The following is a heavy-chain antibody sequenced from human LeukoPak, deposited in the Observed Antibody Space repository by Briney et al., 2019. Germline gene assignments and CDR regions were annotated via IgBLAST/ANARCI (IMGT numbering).Heavy chain of an antibody. J-gene: IGHJ4*02. CDR3: ARAGGGYDY. CDR1: GFTFSSYG. Sequence: GGSLRLSCAASGFTFSSYGMSWVRQAPGKGLEWVSAISGSGGSTYYADSVKGRFTISRDNANNTLYLQMNCLRAEDTAVYYCARAGGGYDYWGQGTLVTVSS. V-gene: IGHV3-23*01. CDR2: ISGSGGST. D-gene: IGHD5-12*01.